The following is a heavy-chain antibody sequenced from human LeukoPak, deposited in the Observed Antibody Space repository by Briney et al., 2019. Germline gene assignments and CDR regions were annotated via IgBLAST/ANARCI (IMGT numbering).Heavy chain of an antibody. CDR2: TSNDESTK. J-gene: IGHJ4*02. CDR3: ARCGNNCYGEVWLDY. V-gene: IGHV3-30*04. CDR1: GFTFSSYA. D-gene: IGHD2-2*01. Sequence: GGSLRLSCAASGFTFSSYAMHWVRQAPGKGLEWVSVTSNDESTKAYADSVKGRFTISRDNSKNTLYLQMNSLGADDTAVYYRARCGNNCYGEVWLDYWGQGALVTVSS.